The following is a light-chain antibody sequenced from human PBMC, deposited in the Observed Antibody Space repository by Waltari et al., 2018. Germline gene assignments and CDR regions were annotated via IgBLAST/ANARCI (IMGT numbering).Light chain of an antibody. Sequence: SSELTQDPAVSVALGQTVRITCQADSLRRFYASWYQQRPGQDPIPVLYGQNNRPSGIPDPFPVSTSGNTASLTITRAQAEDEGDYFCHSRDTTSTRLFGGGTRVTV. J-gene: IGLJ2*01. CDR2: GQN. V-gene: IGLV3-19*01. CDR1: SLRRFY. CDR3: HSRDTTSTRL.